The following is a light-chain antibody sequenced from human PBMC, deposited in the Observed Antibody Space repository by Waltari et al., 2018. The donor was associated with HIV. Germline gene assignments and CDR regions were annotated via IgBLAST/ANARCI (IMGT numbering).Light chain of an antibody. Sequence: QSVLTQPPSVSGTPGQRVTISCSGASSNIGRNTVNWFQLLPGTAPKLLIYTDNQRPSGVPDRFAGSKSGTSASLAISGLQAEDEADYFCAAWDDSLNGLWVFGGGTKLTV. CDR1: SSNIGRNT. V-gene: IGLV1-44*01. CDR2: TDN. J-gene: IGLJ3*02. CDR3: AAWDDSLNGLWV.